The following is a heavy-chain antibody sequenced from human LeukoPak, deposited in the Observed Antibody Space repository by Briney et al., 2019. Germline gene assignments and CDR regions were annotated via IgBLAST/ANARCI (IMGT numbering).Heavy chain of an antibody. CDR2: IIPIFGTA. D-gene: IGHD5-24*01. J-gene: IGHJ3*02. V-gene: IGHV1-69*13. CDR3: ARDFGDGYNYRHDAFDI. Sequence: SVKVSCKASGGTFSGYAISWVRQAPGQGLEWMGGIIPIFGTANYAQKFQGRVTITADESTSTAYMELSSLRSEDTAVYYCARDFGDGYNYRHDAFDIWGQGTMVTVSS. CDR1: GGTFSGYA.